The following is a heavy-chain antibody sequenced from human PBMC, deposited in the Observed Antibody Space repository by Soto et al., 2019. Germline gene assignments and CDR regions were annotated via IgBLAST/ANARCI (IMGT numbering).Heavy chain of an antibody. CDR2: ISYDGSNK. CDR3: AKALGPFGELNYYGMDV. Sequence: GGSLRLSCAASGFTFSSYGMHWVRQAPGKGLEWVAVISYDGSNKYYADSVKGRFTISRDNSKNTLYLQMNSLRAEDTAVYYCAKALGPFGELNYYGMDVWGQGTTVTVSS. J-gene: IGHJ6*02. V-gene: IGHV3-30*18. D-gene: IGHD3-10*01. CDR1: GFTFSSYG.